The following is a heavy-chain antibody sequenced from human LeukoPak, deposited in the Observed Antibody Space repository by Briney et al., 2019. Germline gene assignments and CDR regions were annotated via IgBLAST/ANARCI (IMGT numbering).Heavy chain of an antibody. V-gene: IGHV1-24*01. D-gene: IGHD3-22*01. Sequence: ASVKVSCKVSGYTLTELSMHWVRQAPGKGLEWMGGFDPEDGETIYAQKFQGRVTMTEDTSTDTAYMELSSLRSEDTAVYYCAASDYYDSPNAFDIWGQGTMVTVSS. J-gene: IGHJ3*02. CDR2: FDPEDGET. CDR3: AASDYYDSPNAFDI. CDR1: GYTLTELS.